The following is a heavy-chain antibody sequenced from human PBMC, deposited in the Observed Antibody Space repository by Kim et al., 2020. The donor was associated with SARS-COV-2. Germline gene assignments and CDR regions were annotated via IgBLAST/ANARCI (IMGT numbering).Heavy chain of an antibody. CDR2: ISGNGGSK. V-gene: IGHV3-23*01. J-gene: IGHJ4*02. D-gene: IGHD5-18*01. Sequence: GGSLRLSCAASGFTFSSYAMYWVRQAPGKGLEWVSVISGNGGSKYYADSVKGRFTISRDNSKNTLYLQMNSLRAEDTAVEYCSLTAISDYWGQGTLVTVSS. CDR3: SLTAISDY. CDR1: GFTFSSYA.